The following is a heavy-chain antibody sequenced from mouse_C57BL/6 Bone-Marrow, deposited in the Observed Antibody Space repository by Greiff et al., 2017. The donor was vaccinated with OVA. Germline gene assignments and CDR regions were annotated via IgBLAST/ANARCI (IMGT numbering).Heavy chain of an antibody. Sequence: EVKLVESGGDLVKPGGSLKLSCAASGFTFSSYGMSWVRQTPDKRLAWVATISSGGSYTYYPDSVKGRFTISRDNAKNTLYLQMSSLKSEDTAMYYCARHNYGNPHWYFDVWGTGTTVTVSS. D-gene: IGHD2-1*01. J-gene: IGHJ1*03. CDR3: ARHNYGNPHWYFDV. V-gene: IGHV5-6*01. CDR1: GFTFSSYG. CDR2: ISSGGSYT.